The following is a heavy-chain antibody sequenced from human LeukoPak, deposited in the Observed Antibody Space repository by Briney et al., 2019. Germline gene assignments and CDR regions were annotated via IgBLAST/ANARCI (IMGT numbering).Heavy chain of an antibody. CDR3: ASPAAAGYFTSYYYYYYGMDV. CDR1: GFTVSSNY. J-gene: IGHJ6*02. CDR2: IYSGGST. Sequence: GGSLRLSCAASGFTVSSNYMSWVRQAPGKGLEWASVIYSGGSTYYADSVKGRFTISRDNSKNTLYLQMNSLRAEDTAVYYCASPAAAGYFTSYYYYYYGMDVWGQGTTVTVSS. D-gene: IGHD6-13*01. V-gene: IGHV3-66*01.